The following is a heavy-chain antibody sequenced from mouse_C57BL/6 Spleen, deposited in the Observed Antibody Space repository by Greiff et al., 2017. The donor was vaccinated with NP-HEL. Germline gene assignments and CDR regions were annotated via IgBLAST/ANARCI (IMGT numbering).Heavy chain of an antibody. Sequence: QVQLQQPGAELVMPGASVKLSCKAPGYTFTSYWMHWVKQRPGQGLEWIGEIDPSDSYTNYNQKFKGKSTLTVDKSSSTAYMQLSSLTSEDSAVYYCARNPFYYSKGDAMDYWGQGTSVTVSS. CDR3: ARNPFYYSKGDAMDY. CDR1: GYTFTSYW. CDR2: IDPSDSYT. V-gene: IGHV1-69*01. D-gene: IGHD2-5*01. J-gene: IGHJ4*01.